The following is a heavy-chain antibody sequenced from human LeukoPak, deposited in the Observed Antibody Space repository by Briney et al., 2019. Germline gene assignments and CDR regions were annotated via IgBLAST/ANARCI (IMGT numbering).Heavy chain of an antibody. V-gene: IGHV3-48*03. CDR2: ISSSGSTI. CDR1: GFTFSSYE. Sequence: GGSLRLSCAASGFTFSSYEMNWVRQAPGKGLEWVSYISSSGSTIYYADSVKGRFTISRDNAKNSLYLQMNSLRAEDTAVYYCAREDGNYDSSGYYYGLLGWFDPWGQGTLVTVSS. CDR3: AREDGNYDSSGYYYGLLGWFDP. J-gene: IGHJ5*02. D-gene: IGHD3-22*01.